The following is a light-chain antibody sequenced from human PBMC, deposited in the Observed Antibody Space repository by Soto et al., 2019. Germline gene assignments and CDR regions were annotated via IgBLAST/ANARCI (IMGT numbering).Light chain of an antibody. CDR2: AAS. CDR1: RDVGSD. J-gene: IGKJ4*01. V-gene: IGKV1-17*01. Sequence: QMTQSPSSLSSPVGEKIIITCRASRDVGSDVSWYQQKPGQAPKLLIYAASNLYTGVPSRFSGSRSGTEFTLTISSLKNEDGAVYYCQQYGSSTLTFGGGTKVDIK. CDR3: QQYGSSTLT.